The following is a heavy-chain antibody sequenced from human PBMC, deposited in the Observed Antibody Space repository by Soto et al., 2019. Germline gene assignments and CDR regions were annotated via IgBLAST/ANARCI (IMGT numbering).Heavy chain of an antibody. CDR1: GGSISSISYY. Sequence: SETLSLTCSVSGGSISSISYYWGWIRQPPGKGLEWIGTFYYSGSTYYNPSLKSRVTISVDTSKNQFSLKLSSVTAADTAVYYCARRPLRGPLWFGELFDYWGQGTLGTVSS. CDR3: ARRPLRGPLWFGELFDY. J-gene: IGHJ4*02. CDR2: FYYSGST. D-gene: IGHD3-10*01. V-gene: IGHV4-39*01.